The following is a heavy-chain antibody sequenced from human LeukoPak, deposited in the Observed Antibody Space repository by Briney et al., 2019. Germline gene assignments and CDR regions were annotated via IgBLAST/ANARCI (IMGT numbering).Heavy chain of an antibody. Sequence: GSLRLSCAASGFTFSNYWMAWVRQAPGKGPEWVANINLHGSQKYYVDSVKGRFTISRDNAENSLYLQMNSLRAEDTALYYCARKRPNYFDYWGQGTLVTVSS. J-gene: IGHJ4*02. CDR1: GFTFSNYW. CDR3: ARKRPNYFDY. V-gene: IGHV3-7*01. CDR2: INLHGSQK.